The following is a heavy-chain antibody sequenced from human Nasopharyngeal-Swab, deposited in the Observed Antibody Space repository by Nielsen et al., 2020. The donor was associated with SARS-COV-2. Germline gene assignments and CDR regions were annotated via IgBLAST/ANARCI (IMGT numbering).Heavy chain of an antibody. D-gene: IGHD3-16*01. CDR2: INTNTREP. Sequence: ASVKVSCKASGYTFTNYAMNWVRQAPGQGLEWMGWINTNTREPTYAQDFTGRFAFSLDTSVSTAYLQITSLKADDTAVYYCARDWGFYDMDVWGQGTTVIVSS. V-gene: IGHV7-4-1*02. J-gene: IGHJ6*02. CDR3: ARDWGFYDMDV. CDR1: GYTFTNYA.